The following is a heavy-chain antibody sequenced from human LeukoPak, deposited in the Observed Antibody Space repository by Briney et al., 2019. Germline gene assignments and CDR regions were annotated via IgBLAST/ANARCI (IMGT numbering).Heavy chain of an antibody. Sequence: GGSLRLSCAASGFIFSTSAMSWVRQAPGKGLEWVSGISGSGGSTWYADSVKGRFTISRDNSKNTLYLQMNSLRAEDTAVYYCASPVVPAATNWFDPWGQGTLVTVSS. CDR2: ISGSGGST. D-gene: IGHD2-2*01. CDR1: GFIFSTSA. V-gene: IGHV3-23*01. CDR3: ASPVVPAATNWFDP. J-gene: IGHJ5*02.